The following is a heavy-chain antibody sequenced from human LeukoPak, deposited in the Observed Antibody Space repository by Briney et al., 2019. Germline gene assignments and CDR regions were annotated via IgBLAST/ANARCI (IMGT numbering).Heavy chain of an antibody. J-gene: IGHJ4*02. CDR1: GFTFWNYA. Sequence: QPGGSLRLSCVASGFTFWNYAVGWVRQAPGKGPEWVSSIINTGTATYYADAVKGRFTISRDNSKNTLYLQMNSLRAEDTAVYYCAKDGSGSYRVFDYWGQGTLVTVSS. V-gene: IGHV3-23*01. D-gene: IGHD3-10*01. CDR2: IINTGTAT. CDR3: AKDGSGSYRVFDY.